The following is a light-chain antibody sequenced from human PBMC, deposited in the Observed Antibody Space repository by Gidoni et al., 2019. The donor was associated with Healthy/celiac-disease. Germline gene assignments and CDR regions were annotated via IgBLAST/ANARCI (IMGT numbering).Light chain of an antibody. CDR2: EGS. CDR1: SSDVGSYNL. CDR3: FSYAGSVYV. V-gene: IGLV2-23*01. Sequence: QSALTQPASVSGSPGQSITISCTGTSSDVGSYNLVSWYQQHPGKAPKLMIYEGSKRPSGVSNRCSGSKSGNTASLTISGLQAEDEADYYCFSYAGSVYVFGTGTKVTVL. J-gene: IGLJ1*01.